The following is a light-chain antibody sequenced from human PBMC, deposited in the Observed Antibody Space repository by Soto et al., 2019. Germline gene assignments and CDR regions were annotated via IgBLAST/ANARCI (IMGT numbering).Light chain of an antibody. CDR2: EVS. J-gene: IGLJ2*01. V-gene: IGLV2-14*01. CDR3: SSYTSISTLV. CDR1: SSDVGGYNY. Sequence: SVLTQPASVSGSPGQSITISCTGTSSDVGGYNYVSWYQQHPGKAPKLMIYEVSNRPAGVSNRFSGSKSGNTASLPISALQADDEADYYCSSYTSISTLVFGGGTKVTVL.